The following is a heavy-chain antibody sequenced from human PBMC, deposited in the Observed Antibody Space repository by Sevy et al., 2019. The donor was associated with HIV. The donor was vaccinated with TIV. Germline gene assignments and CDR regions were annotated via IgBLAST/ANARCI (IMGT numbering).Heavy chain of an antibody. CDR2: FDPEDGET. Sequence: ALVKVSCKVSGYTLTELSMHWVRQAPGKGLEWMGGFDPEDGETIYAQKFQGRVTMTEDTSTDTAYMELSSLRSEDTAVYYCATHGSGSYRLSYWGQGTLVTVSS. V-gene: IGHV1-24*01. CDR1: GYTLTELS. CDR3: ATHGSGSYRLSY. D-gene: IGHD3-10*01. J-gene: IGHJ4*02.